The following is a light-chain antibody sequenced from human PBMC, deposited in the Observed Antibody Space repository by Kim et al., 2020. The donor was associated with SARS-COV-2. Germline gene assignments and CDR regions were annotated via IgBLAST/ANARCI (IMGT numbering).Light chain of an antibody. J-gene: IGKJ1*01. V-gene: IGKV3-20*01. CDR2: AAY. CDR3: QQYGSYPWT. Sequence: SPGGSSTLSCGASQSVSNNYLAWSQQRPRHPPTLLIYAAYNRAIGIPDRFTSSESGTDFTLSISNLEPEDSAVYYCQQYGSYPWTFRLGPQVDI. CDR1: QSVSNNY.